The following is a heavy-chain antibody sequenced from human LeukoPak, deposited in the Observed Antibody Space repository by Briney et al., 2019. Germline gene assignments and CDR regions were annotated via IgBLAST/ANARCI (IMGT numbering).Heavy chain of an antibody. CDR3: ARDSYDYVWGSYRYTLFDY. CDR2: ICSSSYI. Sequence: GGSLRLSCAASGFTFSSYSMNWVRQAPGKGLEWVSSICSSSYIYYADSVKGRFAISRDSTKNSLYLQMNSLRAEDTAVYYCARDSYDYVWGSYRYTLFDYWGQGTLVTVSS. D-gene: IGHD3-16*02. CDR1: GFTFSSYS. V-gene: IGHV3-21*01. J-gene: IGHJ4*02.